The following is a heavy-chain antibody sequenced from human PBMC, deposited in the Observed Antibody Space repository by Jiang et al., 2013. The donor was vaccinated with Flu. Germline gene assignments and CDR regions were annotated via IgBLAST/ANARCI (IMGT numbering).Heavy chain of an antibody. CDR2: IIPIFDTT. Sequence: SGAEVKKPGSSVKVSCKASGGTFSYAISWVRQAPGQRLEWMGGIIPIFDTTNYAQKFQGRVTITADKSTSTAYMELTGLRSEDTAVYYCARGVGGYSYGYVLYWGQGTLVTVSS. J-gene: IGHJ4*02. CDR1: GGTFSYA. CDR3: ARGVGGYSYGYVLY. D-gene: IGHD5-18*01. V-gene: IGHV1-69*06.